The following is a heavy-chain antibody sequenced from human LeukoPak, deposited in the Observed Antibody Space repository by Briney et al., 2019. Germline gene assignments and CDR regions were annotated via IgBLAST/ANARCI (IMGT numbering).Heavy chain of an antibody. Sequence: SETLSLTCAVSGGSFSGYYWSWIRQPPGKGLEWIGEINHSGSTNYNPSLKSRVTISVDTSKNQFSLKLSSVTAADTAVYYCARGFLGIYYYGSGSYSWFDPWGQGTLVTVSS. D-gene: IGHD3-10*01. CDR1: GGSFSGYY. CDR2: INHSGST. V-gene: IGHV4-34*01. J-gene: IGHJ5*02. CDR3: ARGFLGIYYYGSGSYSWFDP.